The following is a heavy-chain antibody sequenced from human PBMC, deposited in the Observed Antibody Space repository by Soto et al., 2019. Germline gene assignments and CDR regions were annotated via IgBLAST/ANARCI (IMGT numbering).Heavy chain of an antibody. CDR3: ARGFNDYGDYQLYGMDV. V-gene: IGHV4-30-4*01. CDR2: IYYSGNT. D-gene: IGHD4-17*01. J-gene: IGHJ6*02. Sequence: TLSLTCSVSGCSIISGYYYWSWIRQPPGKGLEWIGNIYYSGNTYYNPSLKSRLIISIDKSISTAYLQWSSLKASDTAMYYCARGFNDYGDYQLYGMDVWGQGTTVTVSS. CDR1: GCSIISGYYY.